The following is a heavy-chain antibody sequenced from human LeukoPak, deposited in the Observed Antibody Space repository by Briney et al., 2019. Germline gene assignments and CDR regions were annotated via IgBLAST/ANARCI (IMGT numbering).Heavy chain of an antibody. D-gene: IGHD6-6*01. Sequence: GGSLRLSCAASGFTFGDYTMSWVRQAPGKGLEWVSFIRSKAYGGTTEYAASVKGRFTISRDESKSIAYLQMNILKTEDTTIYYCTSDTSSYWYWENFDYWGQGTLVTVSS. CDR2: IRSKAYGGTT. J-gene: IGHJ4*02. CDR1: GFTFGDYT. V-gene: IGHV3-49*04. CDR3: TSDTSSYWYWENFDY.